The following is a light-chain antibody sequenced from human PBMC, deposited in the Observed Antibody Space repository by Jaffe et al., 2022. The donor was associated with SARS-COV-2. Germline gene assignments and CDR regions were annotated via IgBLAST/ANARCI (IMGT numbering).Light chain of an antibody. Sequence: SYDLTQPPSVSVSPGQRVTITCSGDKLGDQYVSWYQQKPGQSPVLVIYQDHKRPSGIPERFSASNSGNTATLTISGTQAMDEADYYCQAWVNNSDFVFGTGTSVAVL. CDR3: QAWVNNSDFV. J-gene: IGLJ1*01. CDR2: QDH. V-gene: IGLV3-1*01. CDR1: KLGDQY.